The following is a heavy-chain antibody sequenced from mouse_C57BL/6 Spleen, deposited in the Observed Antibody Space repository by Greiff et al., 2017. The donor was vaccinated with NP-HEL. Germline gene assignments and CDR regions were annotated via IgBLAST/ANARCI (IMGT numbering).Heavy chain of an antibody. J-gene: IGHJ4*01. CDR3: ARAYYYGSSYAMDY. V-gene: IGHV2-9-1*01. Sequence: VHLVESGPGLVAPSQSLSITCTVSGFSLTSYAISWVRQPPGKGLEWLGVIWTGGGTNYNSALKSRLSISKDNSKSQVFLKMNSLQTDDTARYYCARAYYYGSSYAMDYWGQGTSVTVSS. D-gene: IGHD1-1*01. CDR2: IWTGGGT. CDR1: GFSLTSYA.